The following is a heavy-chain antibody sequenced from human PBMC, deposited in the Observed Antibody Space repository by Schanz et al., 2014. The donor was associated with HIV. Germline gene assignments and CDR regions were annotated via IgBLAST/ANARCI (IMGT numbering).Heavy chain of an antibody. CDR1: GFTFSSDG. Sequence: QVQLVESGGGVVQPGRSLRLSCAASGFTFSSDGMHWVRQAPGKGLEWEAFILYDGSNKYYADSVKGRFTISRDNSKNTLYLQMNSLRAEDTAVYHCAKVARWDYYNMDVWGQGTTVTVSS. V-gene: IGHV3-30*18. CDR2: ILYDGSNK. CDR3: AKVARWDYYNMDV. J-gene: IGHJ6*02.